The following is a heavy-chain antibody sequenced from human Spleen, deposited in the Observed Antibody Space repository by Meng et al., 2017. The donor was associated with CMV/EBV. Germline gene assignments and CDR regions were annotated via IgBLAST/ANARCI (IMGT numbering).Heavy chain of an antibody. CDR1: RNFFTRHA. D-gene: IGHD6-19*01. V-gene: IGHV1-18*01. Sequence: ASVKVSCKAPRNFFTRHAITWVRQAPGQGLEWMGWISADNQNTNLIQKFQGRITLTTDTSTSTAYMELRSLRSDDTAVYYCARDHSRGANWFDPWGQGTLVTVSS. J-gene: IGHJ5*02. CDR2: ISADNQNT. CDR3: ARDHSRGANWFDP.